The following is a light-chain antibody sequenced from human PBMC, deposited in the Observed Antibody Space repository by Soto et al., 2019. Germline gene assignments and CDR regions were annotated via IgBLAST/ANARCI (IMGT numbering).Light chain of an antibody. CDR2: AAS. CDR1: QSVSSN. Sequence: IVMTQSPVTLSVSPGEIATLSCRASQSVSSNLAWYQQRPGQAPRLLMYAASTPATGIPARFSGSGSRTEFSLTISGLQSEDFVVYFCQQYDNWPLTFGGGTKVEMK. CDR3: QQYDNWPLT. V-gene: IGKV3-15*01. J-gene: IGKJ4*01.